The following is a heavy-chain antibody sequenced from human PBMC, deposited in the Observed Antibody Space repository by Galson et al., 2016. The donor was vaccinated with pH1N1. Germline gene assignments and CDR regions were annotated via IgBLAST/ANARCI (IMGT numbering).Heavy chain of an antibody. Sequence: SVKVSCKASGGAFDTTSFNWLRQAPGQGLEWMGHIMPIFGRANYAQKFQGRVTITADESTTKAYMELSSLRSEDTAVYYCAKAPYNSGWAFWFDPWGQGSLVTVSS. CDR1: GGAFDTTS. CDR3: AKAPYNSGWAFWFDP. V-gene: IGHV1-69*13. CDR2: IMPIFGRA. D-gene: IGHD6-19*01. J-gene: IGHJ5*02.